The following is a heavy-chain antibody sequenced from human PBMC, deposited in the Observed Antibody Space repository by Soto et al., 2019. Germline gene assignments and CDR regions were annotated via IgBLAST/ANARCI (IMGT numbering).Heavy chain of an antibody. V-gene: IGHV4-4*02. CDR3: ARTGEYYYYYMDV. J-gene: IGHJ6*03. CDR2: IYHSGST. CDR1: SGSISSSNW. D-gene: IGHD1-1*01. Sequence: SETLSLTCAVSSGSISSSNWWSWVRQPPGKGLEWIGEIYHSGSTNYNPSLKSRVTISVDKSKNQFSLKLSSVTAADTAVYYCARTGEYYYYYMDVWGKGTTVTVSS.